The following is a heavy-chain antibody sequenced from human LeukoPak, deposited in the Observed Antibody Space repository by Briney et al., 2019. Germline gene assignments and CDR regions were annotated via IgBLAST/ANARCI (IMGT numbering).Heavy chain of an antibody. CDR3: ARYNYSYFYMDV. V-gene: IGHV4-61*01. Sequence: SETLSLTCTVSGGSVSSDSYCWSWLRQPPGKGLEWIGNIYYSGTTNYNPSLRSRVTMSVDTSKNQFSLKVRSVTAADTAVYYCARYNYSYFYMDVWGKGTTLTVSS. D-gene: IGHD1-14*01. CDR2: IYYSGTT. J-gene: IGHJ6*03. CDR1: GGSVSSDSYC.